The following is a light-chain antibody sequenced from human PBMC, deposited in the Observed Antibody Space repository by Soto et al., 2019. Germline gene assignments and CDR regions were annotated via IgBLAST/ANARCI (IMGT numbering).Light chain of an antibody. J-gene: IGKJ5*01. CDR2: GAS. CDR1: LNFDGTY. Sequence: EIVLTQSPATLSLSPLKIATLCCMASLNFDGTYLTWYQQKPGQAPRLLIYGASSRATGIPDRFSGSGSGADFTLTISRLEPEDFAVYYCQQYGSSPSITFGQGTRLEIK. V-gene: IGKV3-20*01. CDR3: QQYGSSPSIT.